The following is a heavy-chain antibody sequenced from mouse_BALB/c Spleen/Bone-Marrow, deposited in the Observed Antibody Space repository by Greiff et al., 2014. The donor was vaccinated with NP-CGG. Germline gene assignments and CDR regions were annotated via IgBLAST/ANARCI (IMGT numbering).Heavy chain of an antibody. Sequence: VQLQQSGTVLPRPGTSVKMSCKAAGYSFTSYWMHWVKQRPGQGLEWIGAIYPGNSEISYNQKFKGKAKLTAFTSASTAYMELSSLTNEDSAVYYCTIYRYDEDAMDYWGQGTSVTVSS. V-gene: IGHV1-5*01. J-gene: IGHJ4*01. CDR3: TIYRYDEDAMDY. D-gene: IGHD2-12*01. CDR2: IYPGNSEI. CDR1: GYSFTSYW.